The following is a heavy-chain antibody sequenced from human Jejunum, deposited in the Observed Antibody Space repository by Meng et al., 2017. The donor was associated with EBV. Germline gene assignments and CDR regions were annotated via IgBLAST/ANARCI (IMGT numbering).Heavy chain of an antibody. D-gene: IGHD4-17*01. CDR3: ARGGPDFGDYVPFDY. CDR2: IYRNGSN. J-gene: IGHJ4*02. V-gene: IGHV4-30-2*01. Sequence: PANARSPARAFSRHSITRGSFVCSGIRQPPGKGLGWIGNIYRNGSNYYSPSLKSRVTISVDMSKNQFSLKLTSVTAADTAVYYCARGGPDFGDYVPFDYWGQGTLVTVSS. CDR1: RHSITRGSFV.